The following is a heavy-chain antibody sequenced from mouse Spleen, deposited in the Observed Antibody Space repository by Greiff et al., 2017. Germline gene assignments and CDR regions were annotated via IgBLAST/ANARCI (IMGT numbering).Heavy chain of an antibody. CDR2: ISDGGSYT. J-gene: IGHJ3*01. D-gene: IGHD2-5*01. CDR3: ARDYSNYEGFAY. CDR1: GFTFSSYA. Sequence: EVQVVESGAGLVKPGGSLKLSCAASGFTFSSYAMSWVRQTPEKRLEWVATISDGGSYTYYPDNVKGRSTFSRDNAKNNLYLQMSHLKSEDTAMYYCARDYSNYEGFAYWGQGTLVTVSA. V-gene: IGHV5-4*01.